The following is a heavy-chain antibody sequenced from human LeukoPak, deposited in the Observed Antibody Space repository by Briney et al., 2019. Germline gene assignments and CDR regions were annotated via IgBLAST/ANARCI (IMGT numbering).Heavy chain of an antibody. D-gene: IGHD3-10*01. V-gene: IGHV3-30*03. CDR2: ISYDGSNK. CDR1: GFTFSSYG. CDR3: SMAVGYYGSGSSDFDY. Sequence: GGSLRLSCAASGFTFSSYGMHWARQAPGKGLEWVAVISYDGSNKYYADSVKGRFTISRDNSKNTLYLQMNSLRAEDTAVYYCSMAVGYYGSGSSDFDYWGQGTLVTVSS. J-gene: IGHJ4*02.